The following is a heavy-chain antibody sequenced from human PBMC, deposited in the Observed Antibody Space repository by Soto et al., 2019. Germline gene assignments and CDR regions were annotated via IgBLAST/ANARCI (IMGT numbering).Heavy chain of an antibody. J-gene: IGHJ4*02. CDR3: ARPRDGYNYYFDY. D-gene: IGHD5-12*01. CDR2: ISYDGSNK. Sequence: PGGSLRLSCAASGFTFSSYAMHWVRQAPGKGLEWVAVISYDGSNKYYVDSVKGRFTISRDNAKNSLYLQMNSLRAEDTAVYYCARPRDGYNYYFDYWGQRTLVTVSS. CDR1: GFTFSSYA. V-gene: IGHV3-30-3*01.